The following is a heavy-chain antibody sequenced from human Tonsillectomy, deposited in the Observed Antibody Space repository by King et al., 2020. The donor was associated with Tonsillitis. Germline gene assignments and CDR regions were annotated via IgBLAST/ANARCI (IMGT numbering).Heavy chain of an antibody. D-gene: IGHD5-18*01. CDR2: ISGSGRST. Sequence: VQLVESGGGLVQPGGSLRLSCAASGFTFSSYAMSWVRQAPGKGLEWVSTISGSGRSTYYADSVKGRFTISRDNSKNTLYLQMNSLRAEDTAVYYCAKVSGLEGYSDPFDFWGQGTLVTVSA. CDR1: GFTFSSYA. CDR3: AKVSGLEGYSDPFDF. V-gene: IGHV3-23*04. J-gene: IGHJ4*02.